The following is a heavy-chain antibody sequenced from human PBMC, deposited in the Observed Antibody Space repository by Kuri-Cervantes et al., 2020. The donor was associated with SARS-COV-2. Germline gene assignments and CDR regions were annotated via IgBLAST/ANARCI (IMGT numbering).Heavy chain of an antibody. V-gene: IGHV1-2*02. CDR1: GYTFTGYY. Sequence: ASVKVSCKASGYTFTGYYMHWVRQAPGQGLEWMGWINPNSGGTNNAQKFQGRVTMTRDTSISTAYMELSRLRSDDTAVYYSALASSMLVVPAAPFDYWGQGTLVTVSS. J-gene: IGHJ4*02. CDR2: INPNSGGT. CDR3: ALASSMLVVPAAPFDY. D-gene: IGHD2-2*01.